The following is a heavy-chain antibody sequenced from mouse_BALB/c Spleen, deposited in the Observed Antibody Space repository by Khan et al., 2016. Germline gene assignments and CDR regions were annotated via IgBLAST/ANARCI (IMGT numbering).Heavy chain of an antibody. CDR3: ARDLEY. Sequence: QVQLKQSGAELTKPGASVKMSCKASGYTFTTYWMHWVKQRPGQGLEWIGYINPSTDYTEYNQRFRDKATLTADKSSSTAYMQLNSLTSEDSAVYSCARDLEYWGQGTSVTVSS. J-gene: IGHJ4*01. V-gene: IGHV1-7*01. CDR1: GYTFTTYW. CDR2: INPSTDYT.